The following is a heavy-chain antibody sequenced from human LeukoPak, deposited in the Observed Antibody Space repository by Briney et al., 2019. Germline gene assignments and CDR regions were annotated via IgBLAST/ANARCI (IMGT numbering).Heavy chain of an antibody. J-gene: IGHJ4*02. V-gene: IGHV4-34*01. CDR2: INHSGST. CDR3: ASLNYGPDY. Sequence: SETLSLTCAVYGGSFSGYYWSWIRQPPGKGLEWIGEINHSGSTHYNPSLKSRVTISVDTSNNQFSLKLHSVTAADTAVYYCASLNYGPDYWGQGTLVTVSS. CDR1: GGSFSGYY. D-gene: IGHD3-16*01.